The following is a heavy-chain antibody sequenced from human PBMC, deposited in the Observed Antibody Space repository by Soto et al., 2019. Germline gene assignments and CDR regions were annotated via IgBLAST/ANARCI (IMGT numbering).Heavy chain of an antibody. CDR1: GGSFSGYY. V-gene: IGHV4-34*01. Sequence: QVQLQQWGAGLLKPSETLSLTCAVYGGSFSGYYWSWIRQPPGKGLEWIGEINHGGSTNYNPSLKSRVTISVDTSKNQFSLKLSSVTAADTAVYYCARVNRVPLALGYWGQGTLVTVSS. J-gene: IGHJ4*02. CDR3: ARVNRVPLALGY. D-gene: IGHD3-16*01. CDR2: INHGGST.